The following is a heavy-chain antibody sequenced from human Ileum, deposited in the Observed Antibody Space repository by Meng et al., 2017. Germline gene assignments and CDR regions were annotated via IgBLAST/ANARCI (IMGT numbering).Heavy chain of an antibody. CDR3: ARDKPHNWFDP. Sequence: EVQLVEAGGGLVKPGGSLRLSCAASGFTFSNAWMTWVRQAPGKGLVWVARINTDGSDTRYADSVKGRFTISRDNAQNMVYLQMNSLRAEDTAVYYCARDKPHNWFDPWGQGTLVTVSS. CDR1: GFTFSNAW. J-gene: IGHJ5*02. CDR2: INTDGSDT. V-gene: IGHV3-74*01.